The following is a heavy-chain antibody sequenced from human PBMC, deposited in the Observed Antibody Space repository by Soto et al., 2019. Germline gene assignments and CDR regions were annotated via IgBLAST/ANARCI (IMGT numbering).Heavy chain of an antibody. CDR3: ARGHGGSYRYYFDY. CDR1: GGTFSSYA. J-gene: IGHJ4*02. D-gene: IGHD1-26*01. V-gene: IGHV1-69*06. CDR2: FIPIFGTA. Sequence: QVQLVQSGAEVKKPGSSVKVSCKASGGTFSSYAISWVRQAPGQGLEWMGGFIPIFGTANYAQKVQGRGTITADKSTSTAYMELSSLRSEDTAVYYWARGHGGSYRYYFDYWGQGTLVTLSS.